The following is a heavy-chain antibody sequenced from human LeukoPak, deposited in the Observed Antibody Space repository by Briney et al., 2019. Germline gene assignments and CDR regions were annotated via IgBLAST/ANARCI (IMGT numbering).Heavy chain of an antibody. CDR3: ARDAGSPFYYYYYMDV. CDR2: IYTSGST. J-gene: IGHJ6*03. Sequence: SGTLSLTCSVSGGSISSYYWSWIRQPAGKTLEWIGRIYTSGSTNYNPSLKSRVTMSVDTSKNQFSLKLSSVTAADTAVYYCARDAGSPFYYYYYMDVWGKGTTVTVSS. D-gene: IGHD3-10*01. V-gene: IGHV4-4*07. CDR1: GGSISSYY.